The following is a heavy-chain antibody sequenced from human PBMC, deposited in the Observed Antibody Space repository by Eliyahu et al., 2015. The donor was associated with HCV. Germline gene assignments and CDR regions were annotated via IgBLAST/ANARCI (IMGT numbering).Heavy chain of an antibody. CDR3: VKDSRGGGFAFDV. Sequence: QVQLVESGGGVVQPGRSLSLSCTASGFIFSNFGMHWVRQAPGKGLECVATTSYDGGNKQYTESVKGRITISRDNSKNTLFLQMNSLRPEDTAVYYCVKDSRGGGFAFDVWGQGAMVTVSS. V-gene: IGHV3-30*18. J-gene: IGHJ3*01. CDR1: GFIFSNFG. D-gene: IGHD3-10*01. CDR2: TSYDGGNK.